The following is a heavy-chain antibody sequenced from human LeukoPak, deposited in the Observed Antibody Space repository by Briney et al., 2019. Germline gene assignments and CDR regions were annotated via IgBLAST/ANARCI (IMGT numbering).Heavy chain of an antibody. Sequence: PGGSLRLSCAASGFTFSSYSMNWVRQAPGKGLEWGSYISGSSSTIYYADSVKGRFTISRDNGKNTLYLQMNSLRAEDTAVYYWARGSTYYNSSGQVPFDYWGQGTLVTVSS. D-gene: IGHD3-22*01. V-gene: IGHV3-48*01. CDR3: ARGSTYYNSSGQVPFDY. CDR2: ISGSSSTI. J-gene: IGHJ4*02. CDR1: GFTFSSYS.